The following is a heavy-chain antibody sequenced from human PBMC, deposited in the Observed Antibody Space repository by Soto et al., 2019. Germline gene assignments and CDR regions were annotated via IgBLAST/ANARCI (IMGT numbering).Heavy chain of an antibody. CDR1: GGSISSGGYY. V-gene: IGHV4-31*03. J-gene: IGHJ6*02. D-gene: IGHD2-15*01. CDR3: ARDPVVVAAKVYYGMDV. CDR2: IYYSGST. Sequence: PSETLSLTCTVSGGSISSGGYYWSWIRQHPGKGLEWIGYIYYSGSTYYNPSLKSRVTISVETSKNQFSLKLSSVTAADTAVYYCARDPVVVAAKVYYGMDVWGQGTTVTVSS.